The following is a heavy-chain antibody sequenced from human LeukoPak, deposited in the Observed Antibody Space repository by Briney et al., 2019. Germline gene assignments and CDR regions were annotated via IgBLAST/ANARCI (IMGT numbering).Heavy chain of an antibody. V-gene: IGHV4-34*01. CDR1: GGSFSGYY. CDR2: INHSGST. J-gene: IGHJ6*03. Sequence: PSETLSLTCAVYGGSFSGYYWSWIRQPPGKGLEWIGEINHSGSTNYNPSLKSRVTISVDTSKNQFSLKLSSVTAADTAVYYCARQGGAVAGTYYYYYMDVWGKGTTVTISS. D-gene: IGHD6-19*01. CDR3: ARQGGAVAGTYYYYYMDV.